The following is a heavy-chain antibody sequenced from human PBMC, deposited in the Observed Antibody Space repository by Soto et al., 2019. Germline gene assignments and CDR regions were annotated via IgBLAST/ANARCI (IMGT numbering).Heavy chain of an antibody. CDR1: GFTFSSHW. V-gene: IGHV3-74*01. Sequence: XAPLRLSCAASGFTFSSHWMHWVRQVPGKGLVWVARINNIGSSISYADSVKGRFTISRDNARNTLYLQMNSLRDEDTAVYFCARDSSAPTLYIFDYWGQGTLVTVSS. CDR3: ARDSSAPTLYIFDY. D-gene: IGHD3-22*01. J-gene: IGHJ4*02. CDR2: INNIGSSI.